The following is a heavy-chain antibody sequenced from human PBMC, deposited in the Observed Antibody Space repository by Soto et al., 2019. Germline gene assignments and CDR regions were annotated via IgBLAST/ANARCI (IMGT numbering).Heavy chain of an antibody. V-gene: IGHV4-59*02. D-gene: IGHD4-17*01. CDR1: GGSVSDHY. CDR2: IYYTGRGD. CDR3: ARVSNGYGGNGAFDH. J-gene: IGHJ4*02. Sequence: QVQLQESGPGLVNPSETLSLTCTVSGGSVSDHYWIWIRQPPGKGPEWIGSIYYTGRGDKHNPSLKSRVSSSIDTSKNQFSLNMNSVTAADTAVYYCARVSNGYGGNGAFDHWGQGTLVSVSS.